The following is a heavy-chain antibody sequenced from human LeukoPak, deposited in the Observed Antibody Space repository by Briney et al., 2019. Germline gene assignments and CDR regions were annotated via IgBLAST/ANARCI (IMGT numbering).Heavy chain of an antibody. CDR2: IYYTGST. J-gene: IGHJ4*02. CDR1: GGSFSGYY. D-gene: IGHD1-26*01. CDR3: AKSGGYGLIDK. V-gene: IGHV4-34*01. Sequence: PSETLSLTCAVYGGSFSGYYRSWIRQPPGKGLEWIGNIYYTGSTYYNVSLNSRVTISIDTSKNLFSLRLNSMTAADTAVYYCAKSGGYGLIDKWGQGTLVTVSS.